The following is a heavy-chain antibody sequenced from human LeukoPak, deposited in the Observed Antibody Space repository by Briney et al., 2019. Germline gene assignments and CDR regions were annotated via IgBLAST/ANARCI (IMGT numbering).Heavy chain of an antibody. CDR1: GFTFSSYS. D-gene: IGHD3-16*02. CDR2: ISSSSSTI. Sequence: SGGSLRLSCAASGFTFSSYSMNWVRQAPGKGLEWVSYISSSSSTIYYADSVKGRFTISRDNAKNSLYLQMNSLRAEDTAVYYCARDPITFGGVIVTYFDYWGQGTLVTVSS. V-gene: IGHV3-48*01. J-gene: IGHJ4*02. CDR3: ARDPITFGGVIVTYFDY.